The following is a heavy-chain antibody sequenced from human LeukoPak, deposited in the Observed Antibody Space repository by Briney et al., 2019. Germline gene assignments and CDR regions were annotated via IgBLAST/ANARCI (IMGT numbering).Heavy chain of an antibody. CDR1: GGSINSYY. CDR3: ARSRTTSSSVDY. J-gene: IGHJ4*02. D-gene: IGHD2/OR15-2a*01. CDR2: IYYTGST. Sequence: SETLSLTCTVSGGSINSYYWSWIRQPPGKELEWIGYIYYTGSTKYNPSLKSRVTMSVDTSKNQFSLRLTSVTAADTAEYYCARSRTTSSSVDYWGQGILVTVSS. V-gene: IGHV4-59*01.